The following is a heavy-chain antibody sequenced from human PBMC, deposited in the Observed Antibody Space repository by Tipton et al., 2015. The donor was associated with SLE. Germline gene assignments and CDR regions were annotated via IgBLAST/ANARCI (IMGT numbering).Heavy chain of an antibody. J-gene: IGHJ3*02. CDR1: GVSISSHY. D-gene: IGHD6-19*01. V-gene: IGHV4-4*07. Sequence: GLVKPSETMSLTCSVSGVSISSHYWSWIRQPPGKGLGWIGRIYSSGRTNYNPSLKSRVTMSVDTSRKQFSLKLTSVTAADTAVYYCARRGWVDAFDIWGQGTMVIVSS. CDR2: IYSSGRT. CDR3: ARRGWVDAFDI.